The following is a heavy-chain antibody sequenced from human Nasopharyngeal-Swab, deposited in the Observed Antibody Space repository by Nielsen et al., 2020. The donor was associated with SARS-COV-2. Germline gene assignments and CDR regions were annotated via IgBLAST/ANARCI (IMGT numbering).Heavy chain of an antibody. J-gene: IGHJ4*02. Sequence: WIRQPPGKGLEWIGEINHSGSTNYNPSLKRRGTISVDTSKNQFSLKLSSVTAADTAVYYCATSIAARPGSDFDYWGQGTLVTVSS. D-gene: IGHD6-6*01. CDR3: ATSIAARPGSDFDY. CDR2: INHSGST. V-gene: IGHV4-34*01.